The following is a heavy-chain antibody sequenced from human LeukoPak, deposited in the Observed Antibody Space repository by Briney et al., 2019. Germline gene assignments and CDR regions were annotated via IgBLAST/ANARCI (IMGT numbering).Heavy chain of an antibody. CDR1: GYSFTSYY. CDR2: IIPIFGTA. D-gene: IGHD2-2*02. Sequence: GASVKVSCKASGYSFTSYYMHWVRQAPGQGLEWMGGIIPIFGTADYAQKLQGRVTMTTDTSTSTAYMELRSLRSDDTAVYYCARDGGYCSSTSCYKTGFDYWGQGTLVTVSS. CDR3: ARDGGYCSSTSCYKTGFDY. J-gene: IGHJ4*02. V-gene: IGHV1-18*04.